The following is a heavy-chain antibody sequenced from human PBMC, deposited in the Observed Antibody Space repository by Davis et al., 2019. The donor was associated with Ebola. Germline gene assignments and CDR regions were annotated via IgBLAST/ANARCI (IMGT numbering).Heavy chain of an antibody. Sequence: GESLKISCTDSVITFSSYAMTWVRQAPGKGLEWVSAISGSGGSTYYADSVKGRFTISRDNSKKTLYLQMNSLRAEDTAVYYCARDRDYYDTAAYHPRGWLDLWGQGTLVIVSS. D-gene: IGHD3-22*01. CDR1: VITFSSYA. J-gene: IGHJ5*02. V-gene: IGHV3-23*01. CDR3: ARDRDYYDTAAYHPRGWLDL. CDR2: ISGSGGST.